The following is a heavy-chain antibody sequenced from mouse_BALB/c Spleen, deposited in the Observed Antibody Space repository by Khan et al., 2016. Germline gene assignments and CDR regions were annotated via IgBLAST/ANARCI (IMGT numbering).Heavy chain of an antibody. D-gene: IGHD1-1*02. CDR3: ARVWGDY. CDR2: IWGDGST. CDR1: GFSLTGYG. V-gene: IGHV2-6-7*01. J-gene: IGHJ4*01. Sequence: QVQLKESGPGLVAPSQSLSITCTVSGFSLTGYGVNWVRQPPGKGLEWLGMIWGDGSTDYNSALKSRLNINKDNSKSQVFLKMNSLQTDDTARYYGARVWGDYWGQGTSVTVSS.